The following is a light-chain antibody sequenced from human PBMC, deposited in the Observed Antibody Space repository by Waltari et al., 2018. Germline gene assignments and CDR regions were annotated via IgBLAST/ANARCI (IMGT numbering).Light chain of an antibody. J-gene: IGKJ4*01. CDR3: QQRSNWVLT. V-gene: IGKV3-11*01. Sequence: EIVLTQSPAILSLSPGERATLSCRASQNIDYYLAWYQLKPGQAPRLLIYESAIRATGIPARFSGSGSGTDFTLTISSLEAEDFATYYCQQRSNWVLTFGGGTKVELK. CDR2: ESA. CDR1: QNIDYY.